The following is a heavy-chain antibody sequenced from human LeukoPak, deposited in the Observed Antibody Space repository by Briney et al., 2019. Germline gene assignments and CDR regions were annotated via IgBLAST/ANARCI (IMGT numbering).Heavy chain of an antibody. V-gene: IGHV3-30*02. CDR2: IRYDGSNK. CDR3: AKDGDYMSY. CDR1: GFTFSSYA. Sequence: PGGSLRLSCAASGFTFSSYAMSWVRQAPGKGLEWVAFIRYDGSNKYYADSVKGRFTISRDNSKNTLYLQMNSLRAEDTAVYYCAKDGDYMSYWGQGTLVTVSS. D-gene: IGHD4-17*01. J-gene: IGHJ4*02.